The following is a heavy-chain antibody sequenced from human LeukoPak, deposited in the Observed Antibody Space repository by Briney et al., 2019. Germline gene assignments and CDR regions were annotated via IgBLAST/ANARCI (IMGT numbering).Heavy chain of an antibody. J-gene: IGHJ4*02. Sequence: GASVKVSCKASGYTFTGHYMHWVRQAPGQGLEWMGWINPNSGGTNYAQKFQGRVTMTRDTSISTAYMELSSLRSDDTAVYYCARDLELYSSSFFFDLWGQGTLLTVSS. CDR1: GYTFTGHY. CDR2: INPNSGGT. CDR3: ARDLELYSSSFFFDL. V-gene: IGHV1-2*02. D-gene: IGHD6-6*01.